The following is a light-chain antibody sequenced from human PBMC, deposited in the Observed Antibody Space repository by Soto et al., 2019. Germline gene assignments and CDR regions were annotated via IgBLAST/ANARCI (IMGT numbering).Light chain of an antibody. CDR3: QKYDNSVYA. J-gene: IGKJ2*01. V-gene: IGKV3-20*01. CDR1: QTVASAY. Sequence: EIVLTQSPGALSLSPGERATLSCRTSQTVASAYLAWYQQKVGQAPRLLIYHTTTRASGIPDRFSGSGSGTDFTLTISRLEPDDSAVYYCQKYDNSVYAFGQGTKLEIK. CDR2: HTT.